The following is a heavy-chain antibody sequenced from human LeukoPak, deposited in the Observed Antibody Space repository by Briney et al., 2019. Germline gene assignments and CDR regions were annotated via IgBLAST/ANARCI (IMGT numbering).Heavy chain of an antibody. CDR2: ISGSGGST. CDR3: AKALVANWFDP. J-gene: IGHJ5*02. Sequence: GGSLRLSCAASGFTFSSYSMNWVRQAPGKGLEWVSAISGSGGSTYYADSVKGRFTISRDNSKNTLYLQMYSLRAEDTAVYYCAKALVANWFDPWGQGTLVTVSS. D-gene: IGHD3-10*01. CDR1: GFTFSSYS. V-gene: IGHV3-23*01.